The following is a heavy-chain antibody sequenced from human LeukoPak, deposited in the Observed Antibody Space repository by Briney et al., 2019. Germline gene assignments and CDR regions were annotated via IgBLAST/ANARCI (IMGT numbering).Heavy chain of an antibody. D-gene: IGHD3-10*01. Sequence: PSQTLSLTCAVSGGAISSGTYYWSWIRQPAGKGLEWIGRIAASGRTDYNPSLERLATFSVDPSTNHFSLKLTSVTAADTAMYYCAVARGVRGDGNWFHPWGQGTLVTVSS. CDR3: AVARGVRGDGNWFHP. CDR1: GGAISSGTYY. V-gene: IGHV4-61*02. J-gene: IGHJ5*02. CDR2: IAASGRT.